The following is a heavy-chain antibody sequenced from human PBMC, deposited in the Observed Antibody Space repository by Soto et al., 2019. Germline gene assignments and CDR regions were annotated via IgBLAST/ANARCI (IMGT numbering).Heavy chain of an antibody. CDR3: ARAARFYYFDY. Sequence: ASVKVSCKXSGYTFTAYYIHWVRQAPGQGLEWMGWISPDYGDTNYAQKFQGRVTMTRDRSTSTAYMEVSRLTSDDTAVFYCARAARFYYFDYWGQGTLVTVSS. CDR2: ISPDYGDT. V-gene: IGHV1-2*02. D-gene: IGHD6-6*01. J-gene: IGHJ4*02. CDR1: GYTFTAYY.